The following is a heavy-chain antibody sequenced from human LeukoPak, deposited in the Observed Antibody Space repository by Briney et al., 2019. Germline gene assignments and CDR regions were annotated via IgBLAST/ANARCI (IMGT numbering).Heavy chain of an antibody. CDR3: ARVGSSYCSSTSCRTFDY. V-gene: IGHV3-7*01. J-gene: IGHJ4*02. CDR2: INQDGSDK. Sequence: PGGSLRLSCAASGFSFSSYWMSWVRQAPGKGLEWVANINQDGSDKYYVDSVKGRFTISRDNSKNTLFVQVNSLRAEDTAVYYCARVGSSYCSSTSCRTFDYWGQGTLVTVSS. D-gene: IGHD2-2*01. CDR1: GFSFSSYW.